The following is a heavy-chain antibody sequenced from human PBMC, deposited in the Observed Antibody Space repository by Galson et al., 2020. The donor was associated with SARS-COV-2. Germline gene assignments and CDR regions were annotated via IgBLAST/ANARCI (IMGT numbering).Heavy chain of an antibody. D-gene: IGHD6-19*01. J-gene: IGHJ4*02. CDR1: GFTFSDYY. V-gene: IGHV3-11*01. CDR2: ISSSGSTI. CDR3: ARGWQSYSSGWYVPTAPDY. Sequence: GESMKISCAAPGFTFSDYYMSWIRQAPGKGLEWVSYISSSGSTIYYADSVKGRFTISRDNAKNSLYLQMNSLRAEDTAVYYCARGWQSYSSGWYVPTAPDYWGQGTLVTVSS.